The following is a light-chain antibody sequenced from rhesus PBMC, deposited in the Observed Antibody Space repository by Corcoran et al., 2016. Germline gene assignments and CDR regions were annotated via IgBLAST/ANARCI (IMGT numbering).Light chain of an antibody. CDR2: EVS. CDR1: SCDIGGYNR. Sequence: QAALTQSPSVSGSPGQSVTISCTGTSCDIGGYNRVSWYQQHPGKAPKPMIYEVSKRPSGVSDRFSGSKSGNTASLTISVLQVEDEADYYCSSYASSSAYIFGAGTRLTVL. CDR3: SSYASSSAYI. V-gene: IGLV2-13*02. J-gene: IGLJ1*01.